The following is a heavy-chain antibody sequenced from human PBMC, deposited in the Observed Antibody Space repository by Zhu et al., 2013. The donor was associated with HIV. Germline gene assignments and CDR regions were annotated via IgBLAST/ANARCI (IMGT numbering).Heavy chain of an antibody. J-gene: IGHJ6*02. CDR3: ARGNLRPYTSPASGGMDV. Sequence: QVQLVQSGAEVKKPGASVKVSCKASGYTFTSYSIHWVRQAPGQGLEWMGIINPSGGTINYAQKFQGRVTMTRDTSTSTVYMELSSLRSEDTAVYYCARGNLRPYTSPASGGMDVWGQGTTVTRSP. V-gene: IGHV1-46*01. CDR2: INPSGGTI. CDR1: GYTFTSYS. D-gene: IGHD6-13*01.